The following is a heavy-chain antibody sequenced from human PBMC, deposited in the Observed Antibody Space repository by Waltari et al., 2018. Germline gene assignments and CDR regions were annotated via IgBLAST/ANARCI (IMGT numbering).Heavy chain of an antibody. CDR3: ARGQEIRTIMTSFDY. CDR2: ISYDGSTK. D-gene: IGHD1-1*01. Sequence: VQLVESGGGVVQPGRSLELPCVASRLTCSRYSLHRVRQATGQAPGKGPEWVTVISYDGSTKYYADSVKGRFTISRDNSRNTVYLQMNSLRSGDTAVYYCARGQEIRTIMTSFDYWGQGVLVSVSS. J-gene: IGHJ4*02. CDR1: RLTCSRYS. V-gene: IGHV3-30-3*01.